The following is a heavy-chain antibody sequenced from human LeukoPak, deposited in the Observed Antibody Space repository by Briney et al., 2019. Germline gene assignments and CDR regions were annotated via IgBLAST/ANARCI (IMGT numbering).Heavy chain of an antibody. Sequence: SETLSLTCTVSGGSMSPYYWSWIRQPPGKTLEWIGYIYYNGGTNYHPSLKSRFTISVDTSKNQFSLKLSSVAVADTAVYYCARVGDYNDLVYWGQGTLVSVPS. CDR1: GGSMSPYY. D-gene: IGHD4-11*01. J-gene: IGHJ4*02. V-gene: IGHV4-59*01. CDR2: IYYNGGT. CDR3: ARVGDYNDLVY.